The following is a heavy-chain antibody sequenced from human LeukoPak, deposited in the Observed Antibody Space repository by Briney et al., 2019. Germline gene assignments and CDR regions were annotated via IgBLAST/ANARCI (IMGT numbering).Heavy chain of an antibody. V-gene: IGHV1-3*01. D-gene: IGHD2-15*01. CDR1: GGTFSSYA. CDR3: ARDDRYCSGGSCYRVFDP. CDR2: INAGNGNT. J-gene: IGHJ5*02. Sequence: ASVKVSCKASGGTFSSYAISWVRQAPGQRLEWMGWINAGNGNTKYSQKFQGRVTITRDTSASTAYMELSSLRSEDTAVYYCARDDRYCSGGSCYRVFDPWGQGTLVTVSS.